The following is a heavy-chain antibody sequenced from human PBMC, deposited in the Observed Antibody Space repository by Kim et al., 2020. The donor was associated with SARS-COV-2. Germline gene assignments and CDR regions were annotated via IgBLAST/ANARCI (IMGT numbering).Heavy chain of an antibody. CDR3: ARGPELWYCSSTSCPFDY. D-gene: IGHD2-2*01. Sequence: ASVKVSCKPSGYTFTGYYMHWVRQAPGQGLEWMGWINPNSGGTNYAQKFQGRVTMTRDTSISTAYMELSRLRSDDTAVYYCARGPELWYCSSTSCPFDYWGQGTLVTVSS. J-gene: IGHJ4*02. V-gene: IGHV1-2*02. CDR2: INPNSGGT. CDR1: GYTFTGYY.